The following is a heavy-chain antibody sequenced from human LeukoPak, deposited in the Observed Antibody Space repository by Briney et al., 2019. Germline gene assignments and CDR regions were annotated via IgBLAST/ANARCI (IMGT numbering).Heavy chain of an antibody. Sequence: PSETLSLTCTVSGDSISSSTDYWDWIRQPPGKGLEWIGNFYYNKYSHYNPSLKSRVTISVDTSKNQLSLKLTSLTAADTAVYYCARGTFGWRAFDIWGQGTMVTVSS. D-gene: IGHD3-16*01. CDR3: ARGTFGWRAFDI. J-gene: IGHJ3*02. CDR1: GDSISSSTDY. V-gene: IGHV4-39*02. CDR2: FYYNKYS.